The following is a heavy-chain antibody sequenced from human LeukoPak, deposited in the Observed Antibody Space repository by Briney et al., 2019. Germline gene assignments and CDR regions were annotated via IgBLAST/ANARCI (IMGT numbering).Heavy chain of an antibody. Sequence: GRSLRLSCAASGFTFSSYAMHWVRQAPGRGLEWVSAISGGGDYTNSADSVKGRFTISRDNSRNTLYLQMNSLRAEDTAVYYCAKDRASGSGSYSYRGFDHWGQGTLVTVSS. J-gene: IGHJ5*02. CDR3: AKDRASGSGSYSYRGFDH. CDR2: ISGGGDYT. D-gene: IGHD6-19*01. CDR1: GFTFSSYA. V-gene: IGHV3-23*01.